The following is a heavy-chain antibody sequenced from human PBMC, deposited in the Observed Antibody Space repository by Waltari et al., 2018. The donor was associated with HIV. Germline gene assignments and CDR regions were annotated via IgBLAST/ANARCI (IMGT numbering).Heavy chain of an antibody. CDR1: GFTSSSYW. J-gene: IGHJ4*02. Sequence: EVKLVESGGRLVQPRGSLRLSCVASGFTSSSYWMPWVRQAPGKGLVWISRVSSDGNSTVYADSVKGRFTISRDNAKNTLFLQMNSLRVEDTAVYFCARSLYYDFWSAYPPDYWGQGTRVTVSS. CDR3: ARSLYYDFWSAYPPDY. D-gene: IGHD3-3*01. V-gene: IGHV3-74*03. CDR2: VSSDGNST.